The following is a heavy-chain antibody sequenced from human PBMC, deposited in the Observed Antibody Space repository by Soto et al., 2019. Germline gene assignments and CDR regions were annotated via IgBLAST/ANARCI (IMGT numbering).Heavy chain of an antibody. Sequence: PGGSLRLSCSGFTFNTYWMSWVRQAPGKGLEWVANIIEDGSQTNYVDSVRGRFTISRDNAKSSLYLQMNRLRAEDTAVYYCARGSTSFDSWGQGTLVTVSS. D-gene: IGHD2-2*01. V-gene: IGHV3-7*01. J-gene: IGHJ4*02. CDR3: ARGSTSFDS. CDR2: IIEDGSQT. CDR1: GFTFNTYW.